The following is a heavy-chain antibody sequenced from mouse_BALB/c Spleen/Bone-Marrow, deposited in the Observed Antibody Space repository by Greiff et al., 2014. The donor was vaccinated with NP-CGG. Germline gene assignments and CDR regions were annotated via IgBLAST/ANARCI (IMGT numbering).Heavy chain of an antibody. CDR2: IRNKANGYTT. Sequence: EVQGVESGGGLVQPGGSLRLSCATSGFIFTDYYMSWVRQPPGKALEWLAFIRNKANGYTTEYSASVKGRFTISRDNSQSILYLQMNTLRAEDSATYYCARDGSSFYWFFDVWAQGPRSPSPQ. J-gene: IGHJ1*01. CDR3: ARDGSSFYWFFDV. V-gene: IGHV7-3*02. D-gene: IGHD1-1*01. CDR1: GFIFTDYY.